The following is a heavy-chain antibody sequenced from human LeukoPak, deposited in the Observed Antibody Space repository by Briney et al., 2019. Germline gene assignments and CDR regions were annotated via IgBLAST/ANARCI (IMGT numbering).Heavy chain of an antibody. CDR3: ARVRLGHYYGSGSYYKVSYYFDY. D-gene: IGHD3-10*01. CDR2: IKQDGGDK. Sequence: GGSLRLSCAASGLTFSNSWMCWVRQAPGKGLEWVAIIKQDGGDKYYVDSVKGRFTISRDNAKNSLYLQMNSLRAEDTAVYYCARVRLGHYYGSGSYYKVSYYFDYWGQGTLVTVSS. CDR1: GLTFSNSW. J-gene: IGHJ4*02. V-gene: IGHV3-7*01.